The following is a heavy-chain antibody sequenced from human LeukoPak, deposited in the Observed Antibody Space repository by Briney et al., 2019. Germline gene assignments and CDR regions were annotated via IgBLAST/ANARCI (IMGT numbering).Heavy chain of an antibody. D-gene: IGHD3-22*01. V-gene: IGHV3-66*01. Sequence: GGSLRLSCAASGFTVTDKNMFWVRQAPGKGLEWVSVIYSDGSTKYAGSVKGRFTISRDNSKNTLYLQMKSLRAEDTAVYYCARSSGYYSSDYWGQGTLVTVSA. CDR3: ARSSGYYSSDY. J-gene: IGHJ4*02. CDR1: GFTVTDKN. CDR2: IYSDGST.